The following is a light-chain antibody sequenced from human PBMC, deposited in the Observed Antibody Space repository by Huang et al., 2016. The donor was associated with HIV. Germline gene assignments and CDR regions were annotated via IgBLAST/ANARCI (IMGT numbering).Light chain of an antibody. J-gene: IGKJ1*01. CDR3: QYGET. Sequence: DIQMTQSPSTLSAFVGDRLTNTCRASQNISSRLAWYQKKPGKAPRLLIYKISSLESGVPSRFSGSGSGTEFTLTISSLQPDDIGTYYCQYGETFGQGSKVEVK. V-gene: IGKV1-5*03. CDR2: KIS. CDR1: QNISSR.